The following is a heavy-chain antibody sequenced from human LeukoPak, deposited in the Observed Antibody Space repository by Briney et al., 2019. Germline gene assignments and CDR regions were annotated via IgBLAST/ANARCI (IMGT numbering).Heavy chain of an antibody. V-gene: IGHV3-30*18. CDR2: ISYDGSNK. D-gene: IGHD2-15*01. Sequence: GGSLRLSCAASGFTFSSYGMRWVRQAPGKGLEWVAVISYDGSNKYYADSVKGRFTISRDNSKNTLYLQMNSLRAEDTAVYYCAKGYCSGGSCPNYYGMDVWGQGTTVTVSS. J-gene: IGHJ6*02. CDR1: GFTFSSYG. CDR3: AKGYCSGGSCPNYYGMDV.